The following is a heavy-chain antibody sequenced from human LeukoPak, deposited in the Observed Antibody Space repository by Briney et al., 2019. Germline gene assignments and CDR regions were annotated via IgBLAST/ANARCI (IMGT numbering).Heavy chain of an antibody. V-gene: IGHV3-23*01. D-gene: IGHD3-10*02. J-gene: IGHJ6*04. CDR3: AELGITMIGGV. Sequence: GGTLRLSCAASGFTFSSHGMNWVRQAPGKGLEWVSGIIPSGHTTYYADSVRGRFTISRDNSRNTLYLQMNSLRAEDTAVYYCAELGITMIGGVWGKGTTVTISS. CDR2: IIPSGHTT. CDR1: GFTFSSHG.